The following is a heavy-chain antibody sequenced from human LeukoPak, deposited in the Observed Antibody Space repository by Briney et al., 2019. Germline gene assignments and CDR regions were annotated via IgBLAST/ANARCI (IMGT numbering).Heavy chain of an antibody. J-gene: IGHJ4*02. V-gene: IGHV3-9*03. CDR3: AKDTSSGWYGGDLDY. CDR2: ISWNSGSI. Sequence: SGGSLRLSCAASGFTFDDYAMHWVRQAPGKGLEWVSGISWNSGSIGYADSVKGRFTISRDNAKNSLYLQMNSLRAEDMALYYCAKDTSSGWYGGDLDYWGQGTLVTVSS. CDR1: GFTFDDYA. D-gene: IGHD6-19*01.